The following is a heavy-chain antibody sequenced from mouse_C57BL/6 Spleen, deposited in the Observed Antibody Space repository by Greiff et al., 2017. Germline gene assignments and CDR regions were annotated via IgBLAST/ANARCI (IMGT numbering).Heavy chain of an antibody. D-gene: IGHD2-3*01. CDR1: GYTFTSYG. Sequence: VQLQQSGAELARPGASVKLSCKASGYTFTSYGISWVKQRTGQGLEWIGEIYPRSGNTYYNEKFKGKATLTADKSSSTAYMELRSLTSEDSAVYFCAGDGYYDGSYAMDYWGQGTSVTVSS. V-gene: IGHV1-81*01. J-gene: IGHJ4*01. CDR2: IYPRSGNT. CDR3: AGDGYYDGSYAMDY.